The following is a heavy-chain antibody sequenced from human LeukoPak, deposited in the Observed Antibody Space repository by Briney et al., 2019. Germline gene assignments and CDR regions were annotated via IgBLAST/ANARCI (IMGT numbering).Heavy chain of an antibody. Sequence: ASVKVSCKASGYTFTSYAMHWVRQAPGQRLEWMGWTNAGNGNTKYSQKFQGRVTITRDTSASTAYMELSSLRSEDTAVYYCARSRRDFGVVLYYFDYWGQGTLVTVSS. V-gene: IGHV1-3*01. D-gene: IGHD3-3*01. CDR3: ARSRRDFGVVLYYFDY. J-gene: IGHJ4*02. CDR1: GYTFTSYA. CDR2: TNAGNGNT.